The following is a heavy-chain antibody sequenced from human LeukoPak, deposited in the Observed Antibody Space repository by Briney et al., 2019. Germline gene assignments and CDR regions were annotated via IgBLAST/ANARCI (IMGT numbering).Heavy chain of an antibody. CDR3: ASSLRFLEWLSDYWYFDL. D-gene: IGHD3-3*01. J-gene: IGHJ2*01. Sequence: SETLSLTCTVSGGSISSYYWSWIRKPPGKGLEWIGYIYYSGSTNYNPSLKSRVTISVDTSKNQFSLKLSSVTAADTAVYYCASSLRFLEWLSDYWYFDLWGRGTLVTVSS. CDR2: IYYSGST. CDR1: GGSISSYY. V-gene: IGHV4-59*01.